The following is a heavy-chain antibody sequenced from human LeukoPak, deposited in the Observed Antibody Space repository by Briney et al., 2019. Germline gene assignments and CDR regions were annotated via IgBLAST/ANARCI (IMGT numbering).Heavy chain of an antibody. Sequence: GGSLRLSCAASGFTFSSYSMNWVRQAPGKGLEWVSSISSSSSYIYYADSVKGRFTISRDNEKNSLYLQMNSQRAEDTAVYYCARVAFLEWQYLYYFDYWGQGTLVTVSS. CDR1: GFTFSSYS. D-gene: IGHD3-3*02. V-gene: IGHV3-21*01. CDR3: ARVAFLEWQYLYYFDY. J-gene: IGHJ4*02. CDR2: ISSSSSYI.